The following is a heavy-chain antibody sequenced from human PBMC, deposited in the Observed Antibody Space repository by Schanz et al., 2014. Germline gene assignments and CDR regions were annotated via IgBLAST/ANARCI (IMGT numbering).Heavy chain of an antibody. CDR1: GFTFSDYY. V-gene: IGHV3-11*06. D-gene: IGHD5-12*01. CDR2: ISSSSSYI. CDR3: ASPSGYSDYGTYFDF. J-gene: IGHJ4*02. Sequence: QVQLLQFGGGVVQPGRSLRLSCAASGFTFSDYYMSWIRQAPGKGLEWVSSISSSSSYIYYADSVKGRFTISRDNSKNTLYLQMNSLRTEDTAVYYCASPSGYSDYGTYFDFWGQGTLVTVSS.